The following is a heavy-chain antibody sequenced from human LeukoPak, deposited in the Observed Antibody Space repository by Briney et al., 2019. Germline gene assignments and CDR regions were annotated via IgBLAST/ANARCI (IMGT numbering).Heavy chain of an antibody. J-gene: IGHJ6*03. V-gene: IGHV1-2*02. CDR2: INPNSGGT. D-gene: IGHD5-12*01. CDR1: GYTFTGYY. Sequence: ASVKVSCKASGYTFTGYYMHWVRQAPGQGLEWMGWINPNSGGTNYAQKFQGRVTMTRDTSISTAYMELSRLRSDDTAVYYCAGLGIVASNYSMDVWGKGTTVTISS. CDR3: AGLGIVASNYSMDV.